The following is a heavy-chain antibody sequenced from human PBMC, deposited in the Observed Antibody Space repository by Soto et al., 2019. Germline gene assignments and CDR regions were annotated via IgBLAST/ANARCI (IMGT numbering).Heavy chain of an antibody. D-gene: IGHD3-16*01. CDR3: ARMATFGSLNWFDP. CDR1: GYTFTSYD. V-gene: IGHV1-8*01. Sequence: ASVKVSCKASGYTFTSYDINWVRQATGQGLEWMGWMNPNSGNTGYAQKFQGRVTMTRDISIATAYMELSSLRSDDTAIYYCARMATFGSLNWFDPWGQGTLVTVSS. J-gene: IGHJ5*02. CDR2: MNPNSGNT.